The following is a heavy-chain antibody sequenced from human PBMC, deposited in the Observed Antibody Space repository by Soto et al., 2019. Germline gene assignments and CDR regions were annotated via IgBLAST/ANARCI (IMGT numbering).Heavy chain of an antibody. CDR2: IHYTGNT. CDR1: GGSMSDYY. CDR3: ARGTTYHRNDDWFDT. Sequence: PETLSLTITLSGGSMSDYYWNWIRQPPGKGLEWIGFIHYTGNTNYNPSLKSRVSISVDTSKNQFSVKLTSVTAADTAVYYCARGTTYHRNDDWFDTWGQASLVTIYS. J-gene: IGHJ5*02. V-gene: IGHV4-59*01.